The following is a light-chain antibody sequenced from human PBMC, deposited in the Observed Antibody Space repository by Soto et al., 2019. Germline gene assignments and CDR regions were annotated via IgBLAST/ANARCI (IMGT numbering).Light chain of an antibody. CDR2: DVN. J-gene: IGLJ2*01. Sequence: QSALTQPASLSGSPGQSITISLPGTSSVIGAYNFVSWYQQHPGKAPKLMLYDVNIRPSGVSNRFSGSKSGNTASLTISGPQAEDEADYYCTSWTTSTTMIFGGGTKVTVL. CDR1: SSVIGAYNF. V-gene: IGLV2-14*03. CDR3: TSWTTSTTMI.